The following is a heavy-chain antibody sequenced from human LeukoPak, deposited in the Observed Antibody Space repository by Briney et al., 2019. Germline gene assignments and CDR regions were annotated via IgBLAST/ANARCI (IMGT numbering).Heavy chain of an antibody. CDR3: AFSSYYLQGNYYYMDV. CDR1: RYTFTRYG. D-gene: IGHD1-26*01. Sequence: ASVKVSCKAPRYTFTRYGISWVRQAPGKGLEWMGLINGYNGNKNYAQNLQGRVTMTTDTSKITVYMELRSLRSDDTAVYYCAFSSYYLQGNYYYMDVWGKGTTVTVSS. J-gene: IGHJ6*03. V-gene: IGHV1-18*01. CDR2: INGYNGNK.